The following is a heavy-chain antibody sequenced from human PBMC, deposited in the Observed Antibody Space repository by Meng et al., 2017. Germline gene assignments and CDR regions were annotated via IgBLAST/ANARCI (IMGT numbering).Heavy chain of an antibody. CDR3: ARLDTMVRGVINYYYGMDV. V-gene: IGHV1-46*01. CDR1: GYTFTSYY. Sequence: ASVKVSCKASGYTFTSYYMHWVRQAPGQGLEWMGIINPSGGSTSYAQKFQGRVTMTRDTSTSTVYMELSSLRSEDTAVYYCARLDTMVRGVINYYYGMDVWGQGTTVTVSS. CDR2: INPSGGST. J-gene: IGHJ6*02. D-gene: IGHD3-10*01.